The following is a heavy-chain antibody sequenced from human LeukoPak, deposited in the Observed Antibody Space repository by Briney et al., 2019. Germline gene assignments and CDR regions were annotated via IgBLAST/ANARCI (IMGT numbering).Heavy chain of an antibody. V-gene: IGHV3-48*04. Sequence: PGGSLRLSCLVSGFTFSNYSMNWVRQAPGKGLEWLSHISGSSTIIYYADSVKGRFTISRDNAKNSLYLQMNSLRAEDTAVYYCARGNIAAAGTIDYWGQGTLVTVSS. CDR2: ISGSSTII. D-gene: IGHD6-13*01. CDR1: GFTFSNYS. J-gene: IGHJ4*02. CDR3: ARGNIAAAGTIDY.